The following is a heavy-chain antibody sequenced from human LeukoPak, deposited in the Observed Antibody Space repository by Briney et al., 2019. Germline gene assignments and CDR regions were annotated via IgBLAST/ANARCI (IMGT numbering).Heavy chain of an antibody. D-gene: IGHD2-15*01. J-gene: IGHJ6*02. Sequence: GGSLRLSCAASGFTFSSYSMNWVRQAPGKGLEWVSAISGSGGSTYYADSVKGRFTISRDNSKNTLYLQMNSLRAEDTAVYYCAKTSLPLGYCSGGSCYLNDYYGMDVWGQGTTVTVSS. V-gene: IGHV3-23*01. CDR1: GFTFSSYS. CDR3: AKTSLPLGYCSGGSCYLNDYYGMDV. CDR2: ISGSGGST.